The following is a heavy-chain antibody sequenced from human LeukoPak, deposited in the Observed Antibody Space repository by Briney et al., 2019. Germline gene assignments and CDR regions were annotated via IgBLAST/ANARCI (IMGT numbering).Heavy chain of an antibody. CDR2: ISYDGSNK. J-gene: IGHJ3*02. CDR3: ARDPRYSTSEIAFEI. CDR1: GFTFSRYA. V-gene: IGHV3-30-3*01. Sequence: GGSLRLSCAASGFTFSRYALHWVRQAPGKGLEWVALISYDGSNKYYADSVKGRFTISRGNSQNTLYLQMTSLRAEDTALYYCARDPRYSTSEIAFEIWGQGTMVTVSS. D-gene: IGHD2-2*01.